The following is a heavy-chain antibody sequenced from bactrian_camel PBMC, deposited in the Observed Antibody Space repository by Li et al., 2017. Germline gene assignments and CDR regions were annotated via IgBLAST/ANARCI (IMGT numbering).Heavy chain of an antibody. D-gene: IGHD3*01. CDR2: IESDGST. J-gene: IGHJ4*01. Sequence: QLVESGGGSVQVGGSLTLSCVASGDTIGRYCMGWFRQIPDKEREGVAGIESDGSTSYANSVKGRFTISQDSAKNILYLQMRSLRPEDTAMYYCAADLCSHEDMTAIQALGVIRLEGVEGTQVTVS. CDR1: GDTIGRYC. V-gene: IGHV3S55*01.